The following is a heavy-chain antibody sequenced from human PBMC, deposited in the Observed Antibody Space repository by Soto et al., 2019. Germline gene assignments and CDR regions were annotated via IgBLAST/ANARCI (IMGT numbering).Heavy chain of an antibody. CDR3: VRDHVGVVAF. CDR2: IGSGAGSFV. J-gene: IGHJ4*02. Sequence: GGSLRLSCAVSGFTFTSFGMIWVRQAPGKGLEWVSFIGSGAGSFVSYADSVKGRFTISRDNAKNSLHLQMNSLRHEDTSVFYCVRDHVGVVAFWAQGSLVPV. D-gene: IGHD2-15*01. V-gene: IGHV3-48*02. CDR1: GFTFTSFG.